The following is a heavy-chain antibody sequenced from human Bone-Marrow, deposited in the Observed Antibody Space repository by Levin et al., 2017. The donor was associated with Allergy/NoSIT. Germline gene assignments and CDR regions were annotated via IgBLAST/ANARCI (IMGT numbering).Heavy chain of an antibody. CDR2: IYYDGSA. V-gene: IGHV4-59*01. CDR3: ARDAIAPMGGGNGFDI. CDR1: SGSISSYY. Sequence: SETLSLTCTVSSGSISSYYWSWVRQPPGKGLEYIAYIYYDGSANYNPSLKSRVTISVDTSKNQFSLKLTSVTAADTAVYYCARDAIAPMGGGNGFDIWGQGTMVSVSS. J-gene: IGHJ3*02. D-gene: IGHD6-13*01.